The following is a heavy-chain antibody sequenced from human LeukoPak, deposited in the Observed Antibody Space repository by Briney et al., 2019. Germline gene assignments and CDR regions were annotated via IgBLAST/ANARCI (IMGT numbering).Heavy chain of an antibody. J-gene: IGHJ4*02. CDR3: ARVDTASDY. V-gene: IGHV3-21*01. Sequence: GGTLRLSSAGSGFTFSSYIMNWDRHAPGKGLKWVSSISESSVYINYADSVKGRFTISRDNAKNSLYLQMNSLRVEDTAVYHCARVDTASDYWGQGTLVIVSS. CDR1: GFTFSSYI. CDR2: ISESSVYI. D-gene: IGHD5-18*01.